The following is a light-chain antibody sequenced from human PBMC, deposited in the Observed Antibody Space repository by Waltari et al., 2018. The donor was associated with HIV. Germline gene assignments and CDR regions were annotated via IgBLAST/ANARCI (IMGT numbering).Light chain of an antibody. V-gene: IGKV3-20*01. J-gene: IGKJ2*01. CDR2: GTS. Sequence: EIVFTQSPDTLSLSPGEGATLSCRASQSVSNGYVAWYQQRPGQAPRLLISGTSARATDIPDTFSGSGSGTDFTLSISRLDPEDFAVYYCQHYGNSRYTFGQGTKLEIK. CDR1: QSVSNGY. CDR3: QHYGNSRYT.